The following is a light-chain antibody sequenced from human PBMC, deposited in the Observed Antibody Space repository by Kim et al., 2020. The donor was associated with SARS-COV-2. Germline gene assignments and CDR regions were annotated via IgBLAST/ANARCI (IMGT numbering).Light chain of an antibody. Sequence: RQPATLACTGDSNNVGPRGAAWLQQHQGHPPKLLSYRHTNRPSGISERLSASRSGSTASPTITGLQPGDEADYYCSAWDSSLSSWVFGGGTQLTVL. V-gene: IGLV10-54*01. CDR3: SAWDSSLSSWV. CDR2: RHT. CDR1: SNNVGPRG. J-gene: IGLJ3*02.